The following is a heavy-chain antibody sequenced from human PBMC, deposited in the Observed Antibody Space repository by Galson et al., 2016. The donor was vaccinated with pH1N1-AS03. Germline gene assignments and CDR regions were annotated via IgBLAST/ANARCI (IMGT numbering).Heavy chain of an antibody. V-gene: IGHV3-7*01. CDR1: GFTFNTYW. CDR2: INQDGSGK. D-gene: IGHD1-1*01. Sequence: SLRLSCAASGFTFNTYWMSWVRQAPGKGLEWVANINQDGSGKSYMDSVKGRFTISRDNAKNSLYLQLNSLRAEGTGVYYCGRANTGRHSDFGQWGQGTLVTVSS. J-gene: IGHJ4*02. CDR3: GRANTGRHSDFGQ.